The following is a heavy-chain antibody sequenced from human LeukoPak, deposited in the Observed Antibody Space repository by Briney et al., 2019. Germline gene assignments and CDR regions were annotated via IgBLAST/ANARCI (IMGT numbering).Heavy chain of an antibody. Sequence: SETLSLTCTVSGGSISSYYWSWIRQPAGKGLEWIGRIYTSGSTNYNPSLKSRVTMSVDTSKNQFSLKLSSVTAADTAVYYCARDMGVRGVTAITPFDYWGQGTLVTVSS. D-gene: IGHD3-10*01. CDR3: ARDMGVRGVTAITPFDY. CDR2: IYTSGST. J-gene: IGHJ4*02. CDR1: GGSISSYY. V-gene: IGHV4-4*07.